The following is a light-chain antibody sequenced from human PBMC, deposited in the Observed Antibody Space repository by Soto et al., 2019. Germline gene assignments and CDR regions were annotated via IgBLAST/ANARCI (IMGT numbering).Light chain of an antibody. CDR1: QSISNW. Sequence: QMTQSPAPLSTSVGDRVTITCRASQSISNWLAWYQQKPGKAPRLLIYDASSLESGVPSRFSGSGSGTDFILTISSLQPEDFATYYCQQSYSTPPTFGQGTKVDIK. V-gene: IGKV1-39*01. J-gene: IGKJ1*01. CDR3: QQSYSTPPT. CDR2: DAS.